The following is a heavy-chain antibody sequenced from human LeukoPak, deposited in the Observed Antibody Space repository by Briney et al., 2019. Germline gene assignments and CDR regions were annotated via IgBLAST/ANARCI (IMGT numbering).Heavy chain of an antibody. CDR1: GYTFTGYY. D-gene: IGHD5-12*01. Sequence: GASVKVSCKASGYTFTGYYMHWVRQAPGQGLEWMGRINPNSGGTNYAQKFQGRVTMTRDTSISTAYMELSRLRSDDTAVYYCTRIQMDARSGYDIWGQGTLVTVSS. J-gene: IGHJ4*02. CDR3: TRIQMDARSGYDI. V-gene: IGHV1-2*06. CDR2: INPNSGGT.